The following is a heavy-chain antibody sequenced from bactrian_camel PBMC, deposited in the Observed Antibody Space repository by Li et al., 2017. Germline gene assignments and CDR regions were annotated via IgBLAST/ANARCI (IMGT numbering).Heavy chain of an antibody. V-gene: IGHV3S53*01. J-gene: IGHJ4*01. CDR3: AADCLWTQDYKHPPSRYNY. Sequence: HVQLVESGGGSVESGGSLKLSCTISGDTSNNYCLAWFRRQPGKSREGVAHIDSEGSTSYAESVKGRFTISKDNAKITLYLEMSNLNPEDAAMYYCAADCLWTQDYKHPPSRYNYWGHGTQVTVS. CDR1: GDTSNNYC. CDR2: IDSEGST. D-gene: IGHD3*01.